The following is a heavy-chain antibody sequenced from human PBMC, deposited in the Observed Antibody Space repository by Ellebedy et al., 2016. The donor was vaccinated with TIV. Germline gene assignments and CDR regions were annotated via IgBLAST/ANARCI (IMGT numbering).Heavy chain of an antibody. CDR3: ARGANDWYGIDY. V-gene: IGHV3-74*01. Sequence: PGGSLRLSCAASEFTFSDYWMHWVRQAPGKGLVWVSRINIFGGTNYEDSVKGRFTISRDNAKNTLYLQMNSLRADDTAVYYCARGANDWYGIDYWGLGTLVTVSS. J-gene: IGHJ4*02. D-gene: IGHD3-9*01. CDR2: INIFGGT. CDR1: EFTFSDYW.